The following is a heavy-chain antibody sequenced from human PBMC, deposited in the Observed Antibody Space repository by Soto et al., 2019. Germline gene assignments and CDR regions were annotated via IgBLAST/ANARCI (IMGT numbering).Heavy chain of an antibody. CDR1: GYTFTSYG. CDR3: ARDFVCSSTSCYRGSDWFDP. V-gene: IGHV1-18*01. CDR2: ISAYNGNT. D-gene: IGHD2-2*01. J-gene: IGHJ5*02. Sequence: ASVKVSCKASGYTFTSYGISWVRQAPGQGLEWMGWISAYNGNTNCAQKLQGRVTMTTDTSTSTAYMELRSLRSDDTAVYYCARDFVCSSTSCYRGSDWFDPWGQGTLVTVSS.